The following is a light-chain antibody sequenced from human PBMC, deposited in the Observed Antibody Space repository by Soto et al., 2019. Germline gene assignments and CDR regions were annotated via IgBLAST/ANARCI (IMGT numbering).Light chain of an antibody. CDR3: QQSYSSPLT. V-gene: IGKV1-39*01. CDR2: AAS. J-gene: IGKJ4*01. CDR1: QSINNY. Sequence: DIHMTQSPSSLSASVGDRVTITSRAGQSINNYLNWYQQKPGKAPNLLIYAASNWQSGVPSRFSGSGSGTDFTLTISSLEPEDFATYYCQQSYSSPLTFGGGTKVEI.